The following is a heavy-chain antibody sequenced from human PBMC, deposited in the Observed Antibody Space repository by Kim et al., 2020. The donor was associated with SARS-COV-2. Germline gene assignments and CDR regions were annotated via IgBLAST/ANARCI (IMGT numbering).Heavy chain of an antibody. CDR2: IYSGGST. Sequence: GGSLRLSCAASGFTVSSNYMSWVRQAPGKGLEWVSVIYSGGSTYYADSVKGRFTISRDNSKNTLYLQMNSLRAEDTAVYYCARDPGDTAMVTGDYWGQGTLVTVSS. CDR3: ARDPGDTAMVTGDY. D-gene: IGHD5-18*01. V-gene: IGHV3-53*01. CDR1: GFTVSSNY. J-gene: IGHJ4*02.